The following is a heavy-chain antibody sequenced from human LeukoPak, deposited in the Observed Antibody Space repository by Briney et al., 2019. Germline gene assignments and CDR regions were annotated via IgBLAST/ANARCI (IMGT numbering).Heavy chain of an antibody. Sequence: ASVKVSCKASGYTFTGHYMHWVRQAPGQGLEWMGWINPNSGGTNYAQKFQGRVTMTRDTSISTAYMELSRLRSDDMAVYYCASTITMIVGTDAFDIWGQGTMVTVSS. V-gene: IGHV1-2*02. J-gene: IGHJ3*02. CDR3: ASTITMIVGTDAFDI. CDR2: INPNSGGT. CDR1: GYTFTGHY. D-gene: IGHD3-22*01.